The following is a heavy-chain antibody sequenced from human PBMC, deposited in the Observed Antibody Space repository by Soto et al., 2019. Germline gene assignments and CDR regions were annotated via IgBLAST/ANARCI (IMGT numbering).Heavy chain of an antibody. CDR2: ISYDGSNK. V-gene: IGHV3-30*18. D-gene: IGHD2-15*01. Sequence: QVQLVESGGGVVQPGRSLRLSCAASGFTFSSYGMHWVRQAPGKGLEWGAVISYDGSNKYYADSVKGRFTISRDNSKNTLYLQMNSLRAEDTAVYYCAKDRGRYCSGGSCYSVYWGQGTLVTVSS. J-gene: IGHJ4*02. CDR1: GFTFSSYG. CDR3: AKDRGRYCSGGSCYSVY.